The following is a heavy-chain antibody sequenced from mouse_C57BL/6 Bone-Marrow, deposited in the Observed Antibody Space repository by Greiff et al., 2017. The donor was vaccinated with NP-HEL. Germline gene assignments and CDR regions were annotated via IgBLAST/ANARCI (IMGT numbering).Heavy chain of an antibody. Sequence: EVKLMESGAELVRPGASVKLSCTASGFNIKDDYMHWVKQRPEQGLEWIGWIDPENGDTEYASKFQGKATITADTSSNTAYLQLSSLTSEDTAVYYCTNYDYDVPFAYWGQGTLVTVSA. CDR2: IDPENGDT. CDR1: GFNIKDDY. D-gene: IGHD2-4*01. CDR3: TNYDYDVPFAY. V-gene: IGHV14-4*01. J-gene: IGHJ3*01.